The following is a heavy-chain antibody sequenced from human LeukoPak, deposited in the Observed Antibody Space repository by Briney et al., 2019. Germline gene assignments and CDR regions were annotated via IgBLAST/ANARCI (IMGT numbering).Heavy chain of an antibody. V-gene: IGHV4-34*01. D-gene: IGHD3-10*01. CDR3: ARSPLGSYYYGSGSHNNYYYYGMDV. Sequence: SETLSLTCTVSGGSISSYYWSWIRQPPGKGLEWIGEINHSGSTNYNPSLKSRVTISVDTSKNQFSLKLSSVTAADTAVYYCARSPLGSYYYGSGSHNNYYYYGMDVWGQGTTVTVSS. J-gene: IGHJ6*02. CDR2: INHSGST. CDR1: GGSISSYY.